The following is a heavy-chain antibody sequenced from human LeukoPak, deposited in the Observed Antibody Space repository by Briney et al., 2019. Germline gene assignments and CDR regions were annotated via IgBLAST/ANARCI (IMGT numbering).Heavy chain of an antibody. CDR2: VNLQGST. CDR3: AREGGPYRPLDY. V-gene: IGHV4-4*02. Sequence: PSGTLSLTRGVSGGSISNTNWWTWVRQPPGKGLEWIGEVNLQGSTNYNPSLKSRVAISVDKSENHISLILTSVTAADTAVYYCAREGGPYRPLDYSGQGTLVTVAS. CDR1: GGSISNTNW. J-gene: IGHJ4*02.